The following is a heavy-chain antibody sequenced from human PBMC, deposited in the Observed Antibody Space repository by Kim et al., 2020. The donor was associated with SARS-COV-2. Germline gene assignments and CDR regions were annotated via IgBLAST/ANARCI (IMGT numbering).Heavy chain of an antibody. CDR1: GFTVSSNY. V-gene: IGHV3-53*01. J-gene: IGHJ6*02. D-gene: IGHD6-13*01. CDR3: ARDLNRPISSWYYYYGMDV. Sequence: GGSLRLSCAASGFTVSSNYMSWVRQAPGKGLEWVSVIYSGGSTYYADSVKGRFTISRDNSKNTLYLQMNSLRAEDTAVYYCARDLNRPISSWYYYYGMDVWGQGTTVTVSS. CDR2: IYSGGST.